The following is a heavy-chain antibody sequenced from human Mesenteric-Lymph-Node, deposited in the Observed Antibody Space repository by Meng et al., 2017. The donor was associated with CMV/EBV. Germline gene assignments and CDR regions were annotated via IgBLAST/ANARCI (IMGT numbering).Heavy chain of an antibody. CDR2: IYSGGST. D-gene: IGHD3-3*01. CDR3: ARDFLRMDV. CDR1: GTTFSSYA. J-gene: IGHJ6*02. Sequence: GESLKISCAVSGTTFSSYAMSWVRQAPGKGLEWVSVIYSGGSTYYADSVKGRFTISRDNSKNTLYLQMNSLRAEDTAVYYCARDFLRMDVWGQGTTVTVSS. V-gene: IGHV3-53*01.